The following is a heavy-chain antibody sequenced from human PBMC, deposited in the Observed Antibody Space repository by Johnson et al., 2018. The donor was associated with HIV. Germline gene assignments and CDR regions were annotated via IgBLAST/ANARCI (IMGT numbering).Heavy chain of an antibody. CDR2: ISSSGSTI. D-gene: IGHD6-19*01. CDR1: GFTFSDYY. CDR3: AKGMGQWLARGAFDI. J-gene: IGHJ3*02. V-gene: IGHV3-11*04. Sequence: QVQLLESGGGLVQPGGSLRLSCAASGFTFSDYYMSWIRQAPGKGLEWVSYISSSGSTIYYADSVKGRFTISRDNSKNTLYLQMNSLRAEDTAVYYCAKGMGQWLARGAFDIWGQGTMVTVSS.